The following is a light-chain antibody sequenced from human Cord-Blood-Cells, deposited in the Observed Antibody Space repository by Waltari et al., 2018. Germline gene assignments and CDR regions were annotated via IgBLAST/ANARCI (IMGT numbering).Light chain of an antibody. Sequence: DIQMTQYPSPLTASVADRVTITCRASQSISSYLNWYQQKPGKAPKLLIYAASSLQSGVPSRFSGSGSGTDFTLTISSLQPEDFATYYCQQSYSTPFTFGPGTKVDIK. CDR2: AAS. CDR3: QQSYSTPFT. J-gene: IGKJ3*01. V-gene: IGKV1-39*01. CDR1: QSISSY.